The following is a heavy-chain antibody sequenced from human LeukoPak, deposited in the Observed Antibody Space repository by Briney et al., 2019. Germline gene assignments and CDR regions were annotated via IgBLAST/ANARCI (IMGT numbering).Heavy chain of an antibody. CDR1: GGSISSYY. Sequence: SETLSLTCTVSGGSISSYYWSWIRQPPGKGLEWIGYIYYSGSTNYNPSLKSRVTIPVDTSKNQFSLKLSSVTAADTAVYYCARDTARLTAFDIWGQGTMVTVSS. D-gene: IGHD4/OR15-4a*01. CDR2: IYYSGST. J-gene: IGHJ3*02. CDR3: ARDTARLTAFDI. V-gene: IGHV4-59*01.